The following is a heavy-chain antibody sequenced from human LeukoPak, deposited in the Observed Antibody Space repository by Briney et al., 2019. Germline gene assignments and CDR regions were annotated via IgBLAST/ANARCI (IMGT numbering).Heavy chain of an antibody. J-gene: IGHJ4*02. CDR3: ARVSWSSGWYYFDY. V-gene: IGHV3-48*04. Sequence: GGSLRLSCAASGFTFSSYSMNWVRQAPGKGLEWVSYISSSGSTIYYADSVKGRFTISRDNAKNSLYLQMNSLRAEDTAVYYCARVSWSSGWYYFDYWGQGTLVTVSS. CDR1: GFTFSSYS. CDR2: ISSSGSTI. D-gene: IGHD6-19*01.